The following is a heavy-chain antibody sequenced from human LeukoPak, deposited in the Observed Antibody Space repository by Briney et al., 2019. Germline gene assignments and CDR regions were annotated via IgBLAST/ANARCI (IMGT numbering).Heavy chain of an antibody. CDR1: GFMFSSYA. J-gene: IGHJ4*02. V-gene: IGHV3-23*01. CDR3: AKVRITILGDFDY. CDR2: ISNSGAYT. D-gene: IGHD3-3*01. Sequence: GGSLRLSCAASGFMFSSYAMNWVRQTPGKGLEWASAISNSGAYTYYADSVNGRFTISRDNSKDTLYLQMNSLRAEDTAVYYCAKVRITILGDFDYWGQGTLVTVSA.